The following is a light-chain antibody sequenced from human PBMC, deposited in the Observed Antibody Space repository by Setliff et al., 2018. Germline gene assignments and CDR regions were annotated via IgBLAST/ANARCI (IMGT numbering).Light chain of an antibody. CDR3: CSYAGSRTYVM. Sequence: QSVLTQPASVSGSPGQSITISCTGTSSDVGLYNLVSWYQQFPGKAPKLMIYEVSKRPSGVSNRFSGSKSGNTASLTISGLQAEDEADYYCCSYAGSRTYVMFGGGTKVTVL. V-gene: IGLV2-23*02. CDR1: SSDVGLYNL. J-gene: IGLJ3*02. CDR2: EVS.